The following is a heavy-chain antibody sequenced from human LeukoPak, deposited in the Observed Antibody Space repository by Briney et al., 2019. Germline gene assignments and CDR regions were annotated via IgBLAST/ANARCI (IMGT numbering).Heavy chain of an antibody. V-gene: IGHV3-30*02. Sequence: PGGSLRLSCAASGFPFSTYGMHWVRQAPGKGLEWVAFMRYDASDKYYADSGRGRFTISRDTSESTLYLQMNSLSPEATAVYYCVKEWAPSLDRYSYYYMAVWGKGTTVTVSS. J-gene: IGHJ6*03. D-gene: IGHD1-1*01. CDR2: MRYDASDK. CDR1: GFPFSTYG. CDR3: VKEWAPSLDRYSYYYMAV.